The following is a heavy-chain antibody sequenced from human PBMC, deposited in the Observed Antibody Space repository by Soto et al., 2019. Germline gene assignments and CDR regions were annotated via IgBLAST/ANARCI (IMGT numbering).Heavy chain of an antibody. V-gene: IGHV1-8*02. CDR1: GYTFTNDD. D-gene: IGHD3-10*01. CDR3: ARGMSDGFGEVS. Sequence: QVQLVQSGAEVKKPGASVKVSCKTSGYTFTNDDINWVRQAAGQGLEWIGWMSPNSGNTGYAQKFQGRVTLTRDTSISTAYMELSSLRSEDTAVYYCARGMSDGFGEVSWGQRTLVTVSS. CDR2: MSPNSGNT. J-gene: IGHJ5*02.